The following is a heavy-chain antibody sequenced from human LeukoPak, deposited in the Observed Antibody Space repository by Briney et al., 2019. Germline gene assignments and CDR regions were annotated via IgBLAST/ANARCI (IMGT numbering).Heavy chain of an antibody. CDR1: GGSISSSSYY. J-gene: IGHJ4*02. V-gene: IGHV4-61*05. D-gene: IGHD3-10*01. Sequence: SETLSLTCTVSGGSISSSSYYWGWIRQPPGKGLEWIGYIYYSGSTNYNPSLKSRVTISVDTSKNQFSLKLSSVTAADTAVYYCARMGEHHYGSGIDYWGQGTLVTVSS. CDR2: IYYSGST. CDR3: ARMGEHHYGSGIDY.